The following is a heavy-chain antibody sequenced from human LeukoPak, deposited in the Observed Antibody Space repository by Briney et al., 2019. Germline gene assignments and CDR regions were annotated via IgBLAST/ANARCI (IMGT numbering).Heavy chain of an antibody. D-gene: IGHD3-10*01. CDR2: IGTAGDT. Sequence: GGSLRLSCAASGFTFSSYDMHWVRQATGKGLEWVSAIGTAGDTYYPGSVKGRFTISRENAKNSLYLQMNSLRAGDTAVYYCARVVYGSGSYDYWGQGILVTVSS. CDR1: GFTFSSYD. CDR3: ARVVYGSGSYDY. V-gene: IGHV3-13*01. J-gene: IGHJ4*02.